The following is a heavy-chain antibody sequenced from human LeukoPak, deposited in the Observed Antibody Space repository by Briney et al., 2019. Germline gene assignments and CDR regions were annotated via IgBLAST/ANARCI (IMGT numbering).Heavy chain of an antibody. CDR2: ISSSGSTI. Sequence: NAGGSLRLSCAASGFTFSDYYMSWIRQAPGKGLEWVSYISSSGSTIYYADSVKGRFTISRDNAKNSLYLQMNSLRAEDTAVYYCARLCSGSQHLLDYWGQGTLVTVSS. J-gene: IGHJ4*02. V-gene: IGHV3-11*04. D-gene: IGHD1-26*01. CDR1: GFTFSDYY. CDR3: ARLCSGSQHLLDY.